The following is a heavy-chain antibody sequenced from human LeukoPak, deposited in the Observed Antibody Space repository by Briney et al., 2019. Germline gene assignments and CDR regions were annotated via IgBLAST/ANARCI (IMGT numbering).Heavy chain of an antibody. V-gene: IGHV1-2*02. D-gene: IGHD3-22*01. CDR3: ARDVFSRYYYDSSGSPPYGMDV. J-gene: IGHJ6*02. CDR1: GYTFIGYY. CDR2: INPDSAGT. Sequence: GASVTVSCKAFGYTFIGYYIHWVRQAPGQGLEWMGWINPDSAGTKYAQKFQGRVTMTRDTSISTAYMELSRLRSDDTAVYYCARDVFSRYYYDSSGSPPYGMDVWGQGTTVTVSS.